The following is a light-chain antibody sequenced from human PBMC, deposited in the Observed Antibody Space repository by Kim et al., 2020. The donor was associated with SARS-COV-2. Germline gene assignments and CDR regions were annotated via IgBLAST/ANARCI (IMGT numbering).Light chain of an antibody. V-gene: IGKV3-11*01. CDR2: DVS. Sequence: APGERATLSCRASQSVYSYLAWYQQKPGQAPRRLIYDVSNRATGIPARFRGTGSGTDFTLTISSLEPEDFAVYYCQQRSNWPPTFGQGTRLEIK. CDR3: QQRSNWPPT. J-gene: IGKJ5*01. CDR1: QSVYSY.